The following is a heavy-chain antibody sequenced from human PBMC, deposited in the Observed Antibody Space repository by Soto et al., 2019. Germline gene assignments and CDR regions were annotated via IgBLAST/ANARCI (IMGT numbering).Heavy chain of an antibody. D-gene: IGHD5-18*01. J-gene: IGHJ6*02. V-gene: IGHV3-23*01. CDR3: VKERYAQLWLEDYGMDV. Sequence: GGSLRLSCAASGFTFSSYAMSWVRQAPGKGLEWVSAISGSGGSTYYADSVKGRFTISRDNSKNTLYLQMSSLGPEDTAVYYCVKERYAQLWLEDYGMDVWGQGTTVTVSS. CDR1: GFTFSSYA. CDR2: ISGSGGST.